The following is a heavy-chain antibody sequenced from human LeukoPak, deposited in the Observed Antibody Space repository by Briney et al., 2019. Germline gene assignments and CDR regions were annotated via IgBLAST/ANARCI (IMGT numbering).Heavy chain of an antibody. J-gene: IGHJ6*03. CDR3: ARIGCGYSYGSSRCGYMDV. Sequence: PGGSLRLSCAASGFTFSDYCMSWIRQAPGKGLEWVSYISSSGSTIYYADSVKGRFTISRDNSKNTLYLQMNSLRAEDTAVYYCARIGCGYSYGSSRCGYMDVWGKGTTVTVSS. D-gene: IGHD5-18*01. CDR1: GFTFSDYC. CDR2: ISSSGSTI. V-gene: IGHV3-11*04.